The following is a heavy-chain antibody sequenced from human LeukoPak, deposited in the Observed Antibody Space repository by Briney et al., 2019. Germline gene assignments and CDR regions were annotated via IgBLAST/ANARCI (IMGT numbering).Heavy chain of an antibody. J-gene: IGHJ4*02. V-gene: IGHV3-33*01. D-gene: IGHD1-26*01. CDR1: GFIFSSYG. Sequence: GRSLRLSCAASGFIFSSYGMHWVRQAPGKGLEGVAVIWYDGSNKYYADSVKGRFTISRDNSKNTLYLQMNSLRAEDTAVYYCARDAGIFTQYDYWGQGTLVTVSS. CDR2: IWYDGSNK. CDR3: ARDAGIFTQYDY.